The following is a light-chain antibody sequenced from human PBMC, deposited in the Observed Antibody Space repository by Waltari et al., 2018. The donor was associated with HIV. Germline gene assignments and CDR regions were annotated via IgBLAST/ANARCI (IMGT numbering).Light chain of an antibody. CDR3: CSDASYAGGYWV. CDR2: DVS. CDR1: SSDVGGWNF. J-gene: IGLJ3*02. V-gene: IGLV2-11*01. Sequence: QSALTQPRSVSGSPGQSVTISCTGTSSDVGGWNFVSWYHQPPGKAPQLTISDVSKWPSGVPGRYSGSKSGNTAYRTISGLQAEDEADYYCCSDASYAGGYWVFGGGTKLIVL.